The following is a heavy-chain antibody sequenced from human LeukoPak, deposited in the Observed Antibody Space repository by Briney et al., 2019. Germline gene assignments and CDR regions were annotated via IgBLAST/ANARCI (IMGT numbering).Heavy chain of an antibody. Sequence: GGSLRLSCAASGFTFSSYAMSWVRQAPGKGLEWVSAISGSGGSTYYADSVKGRFTISRDNSKNTLYLQMNGLRAEETAMYYCATPYTSGWSLYFDNWGQGTLVTVSS. CDR2: ISGSGGST. V-gene: IGHV3-23*01. CDR1: GFTFSSYA. CDR3: ATPYTSGWSLYFDN. D-gene: IGHD6-19*01. J-gene: IGHJ4*02.